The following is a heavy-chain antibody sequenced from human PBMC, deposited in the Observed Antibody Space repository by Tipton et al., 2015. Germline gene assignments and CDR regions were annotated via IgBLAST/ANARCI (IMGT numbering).Heavy chain of an antibody. J-gene: IGHJ4*02. CDR1: GDSIRSDGYY. V-gene: IGHV4-31*03. CDR3: ARDAYNSNFFDY. Sequence: TLYLTCTVSGDSIRSDGYYWSWIRQHPGKDLEWIGYIHYGGSTYYNPSLRGRATISVDTFENQFSLKLTSLTAADTAVYYCARDAYNSNFFDYWGQGTLVTVSS. D-gene: IGHD5-24*01. CDR2: IHYGGST.